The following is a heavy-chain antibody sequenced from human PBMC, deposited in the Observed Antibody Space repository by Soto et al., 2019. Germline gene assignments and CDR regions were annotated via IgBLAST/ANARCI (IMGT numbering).Heavy chain of an antibody. V-gene: IGHV3-30*03. CDR1: LFILSNKA. D-gene: IGHD2-15*01. CDR3: AIARVVDSSLDH. J-gene: IGHJ4*02. CDR2: ISSDSSEI. Sequence: LRLSCLGCLFILSNKAMHWVRQSPGKGMEWLAFISSDSSEIFYAYSVKGRFTISRDNPKNTLFLHMNSPRADDTAVHSCAIARVVDSSLDHWRQGTLVTVSS.